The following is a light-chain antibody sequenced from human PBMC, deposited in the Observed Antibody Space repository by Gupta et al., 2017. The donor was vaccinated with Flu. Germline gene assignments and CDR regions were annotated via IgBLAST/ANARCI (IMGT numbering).Light chain of an antibody. Sequence: SGHSSYGIAWHQQQPEKGPRYLMNLRSDGSYSKGDGIPDRFSGSSSGSERYLTISSLQSEDEADYYCQTWGTGIVFGGGTKLTVV. CDR3: QTWGTGIV. CDR2: LRSDGSY. V-gene: IGLV4-69*01. CDR1: SGHSSYG. J-gene: IGLJ3*02.